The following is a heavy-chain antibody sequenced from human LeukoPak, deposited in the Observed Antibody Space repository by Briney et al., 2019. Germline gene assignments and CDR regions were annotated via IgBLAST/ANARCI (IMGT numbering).Heavy chain of an antibody. Sequence: GGSLRLSCTSSGFTFDNYAMHWVRHAPGKGLEWVSLISTSGDSTTYADSVKGRFTISRDNSKNSLYLQMNSLRTEDTALYYCTKDIYGVVSSSCGMDVWGKGTTVTVS. D-gene: IGHD3-3*01. CDR3: TKDIYGVVSSSCGMDV. J-gene: IGHJ6*04. CDR2: ISTSGDST. V-gene: IGHV3-43*02. CDR1: GFTFDNYA.